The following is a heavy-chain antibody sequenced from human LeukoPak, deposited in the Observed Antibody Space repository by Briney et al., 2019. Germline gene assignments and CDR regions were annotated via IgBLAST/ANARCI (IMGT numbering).Heavy chain of an antibody. D-gene: IGHD2/OR15-2a*01. CDR2: INHSGST. CDR3: ARCGNSWFDP. Sequence: ASETLSLTCAVYGGSFSGYYWSWIRQPPGKGLEWIGEINHSGSTDYNPSLKSRVTISVDTSKNQFSLKLSSVTAADTAVYYCARCGNSWFDPWGQGTLVTVSS. J-gene: IGHJ5*02. CDR1: GGSFSGYY. V-gene: IGHV4-34*01.